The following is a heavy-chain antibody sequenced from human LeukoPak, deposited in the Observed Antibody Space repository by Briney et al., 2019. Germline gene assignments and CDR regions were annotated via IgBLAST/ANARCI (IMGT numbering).Heavy chain of an antibody. J-gene: IGHJ4*02. D-gene: IGHD2-15*01. CDR3: ARPSDSGGSSANRYFDY. Sequence: SETLVPHLRCLWWVLQWLLLELDPPAPGKGLEWIGEINHSGSTNYNPSLKSRVTISVDTSKNQFSLKLSSVTAADTAVYYCARPSDSGGSSANRYFDYWGQGTLVTVSS. CDR2: INHSGST. V-gene: IGHV4-34*01. CDR1: WVLQWLL.